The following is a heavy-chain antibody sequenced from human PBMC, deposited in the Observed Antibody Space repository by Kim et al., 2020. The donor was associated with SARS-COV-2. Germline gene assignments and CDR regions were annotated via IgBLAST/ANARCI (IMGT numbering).Heavy chain of an antibody. D-gene: IGHD3-22*01. V-gene: IGHV4-4*07. J-gene: IGHJ4*02. CDR3: ASNYDSSGHYYEGGMIY. CDR1: SGFINSHY. Sequence: SETLSLTCTVSSGFINSHYWCWVRQPAGKGLEWIGRIYTGGYTNYNPSLKSRVTMSVDTSKNHLSLKLSSVTAADTAVYYCASNYDSSGHYYEGGMIYWGQGTLVSVSS. CDR2: IYTGGYT.